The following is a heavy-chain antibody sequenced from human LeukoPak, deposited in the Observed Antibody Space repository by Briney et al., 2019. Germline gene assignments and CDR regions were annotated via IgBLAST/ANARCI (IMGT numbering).Heavy chain of an antibody. CDR3: ARALGYCSSTSCYLPGGWFDP. D-gene: IGHD2-2*01. V-gene: IGHV4-4*07. CDR2: IYTSGST. Sequence: SETLPLTCTVSGGSISSYYWSWIRQPAGKGLEWIGRIYTSGSTNYNPSLKSRVTMSVDTSKNQFSLKLSSVTAADTAVYYCARALGYCSSTSCYLPGGWFDPWGQGTLVTVSS. CDR1: GGSISSYY. J-gene: IGHJ5*02.